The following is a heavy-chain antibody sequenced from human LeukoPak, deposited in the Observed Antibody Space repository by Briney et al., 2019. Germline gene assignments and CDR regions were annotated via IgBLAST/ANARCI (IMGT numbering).Heavy chain of an antibody. Sequence: GGSLRLSCAAYGFTVSSNYMSWVRQAPGKGLEWVSVIYSGGSTYYADSVKGRFTISRDNSKNTLYLQMNSLRAEDTAVYYCARDLYGSGSYSGYYYGMDVWGQGTTVTVSS. CDR1: GFTVSSNY. V-gene: IGHV3-66*01. CDR3: ARDLYGSGSYSGYYYGMDV. D-gene: IGHD3-10*01. J-gene: IGHJ6*02. CDR2: IYSGGST.